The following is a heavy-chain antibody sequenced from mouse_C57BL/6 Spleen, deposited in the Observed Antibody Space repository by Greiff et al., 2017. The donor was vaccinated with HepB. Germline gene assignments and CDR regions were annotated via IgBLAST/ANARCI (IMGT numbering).Heavy chain of an antibody. CDR2: INPYNGDT. Sequence: EVQLQQSGPELVKPGDSVKISCKASGYSFTGYFMNWVMQSHGKSLEWIGRINPYNGDTFYNQKFKGKATLTVDKSSSTAHMELRSLTSADSAVYYCARDYYGSSFDYWGQGTTLTVSS. CDR1: GYSFTGYF. V-gene: IGHV1-20*01. CDR3: ARDYYGSSFDY. D-gene: IGHD1-1*01. J-gene: IGHJ2*01.